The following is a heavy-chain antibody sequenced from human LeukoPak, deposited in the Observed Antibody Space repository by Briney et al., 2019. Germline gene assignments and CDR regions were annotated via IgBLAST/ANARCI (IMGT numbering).Heavy chain of an antibody. J-gene: IGHJ6*04. CDR3: AKVKVTTYYYGMDV. Sequence: PGGSLRLSCAASGFTFSSYGMHWVRQAPGKGLEWVAVISYDGSNKYYADSVKGRFTISRDNSKNTLYLQMNSLRAGDTAVYYCAKVKVTTYYYGMDVWGKGTTVTVSS. D-gene: IGHD4-17*01. CDR2: ISYDGSNK. V-gene: IGHV3-30*18. CDR1: GFTFSSYG.